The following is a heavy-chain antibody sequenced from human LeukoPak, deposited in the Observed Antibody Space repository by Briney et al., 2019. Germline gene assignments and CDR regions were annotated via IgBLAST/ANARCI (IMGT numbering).Heavy chain of an antibody. Sequence: SETLSLTCAVSGGSISSGGYSWSWIRQPPGKGLEWIGYIYHSGSTYYNPSLKSRVTISVDRSKNQFSLKPSSVTAADTAVYYCARAFLEWNDAFDIWGQGTMVTVSS. D-gene: IGHD3-3*02. CDR2: IYHSGST. CDR3: ARAFLEWNDAFDI. J-gene: IGHJ3*02. CDR1: GGSISSGGYS. V-gene: IGHV4-30-2*01.